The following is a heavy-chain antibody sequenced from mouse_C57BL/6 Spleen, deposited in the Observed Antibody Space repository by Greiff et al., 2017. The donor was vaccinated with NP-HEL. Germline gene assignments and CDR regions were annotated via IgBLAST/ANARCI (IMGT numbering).Heavy chain of an antibody. V-gene: IGHV1-39*01. CDR3: ARGERLRQRGYYAMDY. Sequence: LVESGPELVKPGASVKISCKASGYSFTDYNMNWVKQSNGKSLEWIGVINPNYGTTSSNQKFKGKATLTVDQSSSTAYMQLNSLTSEDSAVYYCARGERLRQRGYYAMDYGGQGTSVTVSS. CDR2: INPNYGTT. J-gene: IGHJ4*01. D-gene: IGHD2-4*01. CDR1: GYSFTDYN.